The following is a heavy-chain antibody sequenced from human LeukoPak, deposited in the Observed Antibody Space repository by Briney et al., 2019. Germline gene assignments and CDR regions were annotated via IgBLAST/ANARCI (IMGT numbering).Heavy chain of an antibody. Sequence: PSETLSLTCTVSGDSISSGDYYWSWIRQPAGKELEWIGRISSSGSTNYNPSLKSRVTISVDTSKNQFSLKLSSVTAADTAMYYCARDRGSGYGRNWFDPWGQGTLVTVSS. V-gene: IGHV4-61*02. CDR2: ISSSGST. J-gene: IGHJ5*02. CDR3: ARDRGSGYGRNWFDP. CDR1: GDSISSGDYY. D-gene: IGHD5-12*01.